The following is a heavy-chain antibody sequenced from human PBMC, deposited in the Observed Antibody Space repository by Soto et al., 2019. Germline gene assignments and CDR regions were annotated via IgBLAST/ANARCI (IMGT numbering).Heavy chain of an antibody. CDR1: GFTFSSYA. CDR2: ISYDGSNK. CDR3: ARGIVVVVVAATGAFDS. J-gene: IGHJ3*02. D-gene: IGHD2-15*01. V-gene: IGHV3-30-3*01. Sequence: GGSLRLSCAASGFTFSSYAMHWVRQAPGKGLEWVAVISYDGSNKYYADSVKGRFTISRDNSKNTLYLQMNSLRAEDTAVYYCARGIVVVVVAATGAFDSWGQGTMVTVAS.